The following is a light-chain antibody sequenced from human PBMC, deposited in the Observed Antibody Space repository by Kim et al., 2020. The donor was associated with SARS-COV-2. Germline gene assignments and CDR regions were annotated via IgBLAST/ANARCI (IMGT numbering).Light chain of an antibody. V-gene: IGKV1-5*01. CDR3: QQYNDYPLT. CDR2: DAS. J-gene: IGKJ4*01. Sequence: DIQLTQSPSTLSASVGDRVTITCRASQSLGNWLAWYQQKPGKTPNLLIYDASSLESGVPSRFSGSGSATEFTLTISSLQPDDFATYYCQQYNDYPLTFDGGTKVDIK. CDR1: QSLGNW.